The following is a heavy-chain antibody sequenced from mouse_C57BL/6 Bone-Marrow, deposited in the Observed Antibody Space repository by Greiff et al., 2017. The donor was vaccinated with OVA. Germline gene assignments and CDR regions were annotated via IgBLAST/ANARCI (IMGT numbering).Heavy chain of an antibody. CDR1: GYTFTGYW. Sequence: VMLVESGAELMKPGASVKLSCKATGYTFTGYWIEWVKQRPGHGLEWIGEILPGSGSTNYNEKFKGKATFTADTSSNTAYMQLSSLTTDDSAIYYSANPNWDDAMDFWGQGTSVTVSS. CDR2: ILPGSGST. D-gene: IGHD4-1*01. CDR3: ANPNWDDAMDF. V-gene: IGHV1-9*01. J-gene: IGHJ4*01.